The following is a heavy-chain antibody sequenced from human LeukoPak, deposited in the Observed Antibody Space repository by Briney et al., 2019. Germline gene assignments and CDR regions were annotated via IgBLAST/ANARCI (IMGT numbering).Heavy chain of an antibody. J-gene: IGHJ3*02. Sequence: SETLSLTCTVAGGSISSSSHYWGWIRQPPGKGLEWIGNIYYSGSTYYKSSLKSRVTISVDTSKNQFSLKLSSVTAADTAVYYCVREGWQWLVHAFDIWGQGTMVTGSS. D-gene: IGHD6-19*01. CDR3: VREGWQWLVHAFDI. CDR1: GGSISSSSHY. V-gene: IGHV4-39*07. CDR2: IYYSGST.